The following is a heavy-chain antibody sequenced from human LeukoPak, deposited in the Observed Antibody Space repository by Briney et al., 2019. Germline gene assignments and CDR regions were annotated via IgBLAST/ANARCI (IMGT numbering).Heavy chain of an antibody. J-gene: IGHJ5*02. CDR2: TYYRSKWYY. CDR3: ARADTEAPGWFDP. CDR1: GESVSSNSAT. V-gene: IGHV6-1*01. Sequence: SQTLSLTCAISGESVSSNSATWNWIRQSPSRGLEWLGRTYYRSKWYYDYPVSVKSRMTINPDTSKNQFSLQLKSVTPEDTAVYYCARADTEAPGWFDPWGQGTLVTVSS.